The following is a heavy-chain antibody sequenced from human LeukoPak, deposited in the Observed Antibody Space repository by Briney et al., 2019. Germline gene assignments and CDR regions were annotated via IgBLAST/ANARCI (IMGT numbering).Heavy chain of an antibody. CDR2: ISTTSSFT. J-gene: IGHJ4*02. D-gene: IGHD1-1*01. CDR3: ARQVGTYDY. CDR1: GFTFSDYY. V-gene: IGHV3-11*06. Sequence: GGSLRLSCAASGFTFSDYYTNWIRQAPGKGLEWVSYISTTSSFTKYADSVKGRFTISRDNANKSLYLQMNSLRAEDTAVYYCARQVGTYDYWGQGTLVTVSS.